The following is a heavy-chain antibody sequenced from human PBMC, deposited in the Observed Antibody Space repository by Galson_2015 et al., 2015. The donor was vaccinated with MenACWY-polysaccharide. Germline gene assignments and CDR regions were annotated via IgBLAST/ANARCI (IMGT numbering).Heavy chain of an antibody. CDR1: GYSISSGYY. V-gene: IGHV4-38-2*01. J-gene: IGHJ4*02. CDR2: IYHSGST. D-gene: IGHD1-26*01. CDR3: GSVEKYSGSYYILH. Sequence: ETLSLTCAVSGYSISSGYYWGWIRQPPGKGLEWIGSIYHSGSTYYNPSLKSRVTIAVDTSKNQFSLKLSSVTAADTAVYYCGSVEKYSGSYYILHWGQGTLVTVSS.